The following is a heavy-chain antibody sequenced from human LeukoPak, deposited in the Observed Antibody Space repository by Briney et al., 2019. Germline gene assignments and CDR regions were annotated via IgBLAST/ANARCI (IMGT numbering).Heavy chain of an antibody. CDR2: IRYDGSNK. V-gene: IGHV3-30*02. Sequence: GRSLRLSCAASGFTFSSYGMHWVRQAPGKGLEWVAFIRYDGSNKYYADSVKGRFTISRDNSKNTLYLQMNSLRAEDTAVYYCARGWSSGWKDRDRFDYWGQGTLVTVSS. J-gene: IGHJ4*02. CDR1: GFTFSSYG. CDR3: ARGWSSGWKDRDRFDY. D-gene: IGHD6-19*01.